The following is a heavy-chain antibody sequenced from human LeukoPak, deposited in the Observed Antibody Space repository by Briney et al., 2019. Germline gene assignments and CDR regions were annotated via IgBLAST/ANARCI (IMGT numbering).Heavy chain of an antibody. Sequence: ASVKVSCKASGYTFTSYYMHWVRQAPGQGLEWMGIINPSGGSTSYAQKFQGRVTMTRDTSTSTVYMELSSLRSEDTAVYYCARDTDNRVVPAARGPNWFDPWGQGTLVTVSS. CDR2: INPSGGST. CDR3: ARDTDNRVVPAARGPNWFDP. J-gene: IGHJ5*02. CDR1: GYTFTSYY. V-gene: IGHV1-46*01. D-gene: IGHD2-2*01.